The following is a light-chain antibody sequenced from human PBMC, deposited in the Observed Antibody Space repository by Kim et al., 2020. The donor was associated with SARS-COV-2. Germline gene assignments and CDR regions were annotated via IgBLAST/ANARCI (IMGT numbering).Light chain of an antibody. J-gene: IGLJ2*01. CDR3: QSYNRSNVV. V-gene: IGLV6-57*02. Sequence: NFMLTQPHSVSESPGKTVTISCTGSSGSIASNYVQWYQQRPGGVPTAVIYEDDQRPSGVSDRFSGSIDNSSNSASLTISGLKTEDEADYYCQSYNRSNVVFGGGTQLTVL. CDR1: SGSIASNY. CDR2: EDD.